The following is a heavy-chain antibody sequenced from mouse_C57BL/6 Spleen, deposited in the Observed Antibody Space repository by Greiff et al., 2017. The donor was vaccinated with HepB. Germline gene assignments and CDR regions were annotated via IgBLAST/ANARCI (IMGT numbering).Heavy chain of an antibody. CDR2: ISSGGDYI. CDR3: TREGLLYDGYSAWFAY. V-gene: IGHV5-9-1*02. CDR1: GFTFSSYA. D-gene: IGHD2-3*01. Sequence: VMLVESGEGLVKPGGSLKLSCAASGFTFSSYAMSWVRQTPEKRLEWVAYISSGGDYIYYADTVKGRFTISRDNARNTLYLQMSSLKSEDTAMYYCTREGLLYDGYSAWFAYWGQGTLVTVSA. J-gene: IGHJ3*01.